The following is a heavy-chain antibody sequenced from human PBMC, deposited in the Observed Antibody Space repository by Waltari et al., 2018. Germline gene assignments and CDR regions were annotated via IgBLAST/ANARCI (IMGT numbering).Heavy chain of an antibody. CDR2: IAYEGSNK. CDR1: GFTFSSYA. V-gene: IGHV3-30-3*01. Sequence: QVQLVESGGGVVQPGRSLRLSCAASGFTFSSYAMHWVRQAPGKGREWVAVIAYEGSNKYYADSVKGRFTISRDNSKNTLYLQMNSLRAEDTAVYYCARDEADYWGQGTLVTVSS. J-gene: IGHJ4*02. CDR3: ARDEADY.